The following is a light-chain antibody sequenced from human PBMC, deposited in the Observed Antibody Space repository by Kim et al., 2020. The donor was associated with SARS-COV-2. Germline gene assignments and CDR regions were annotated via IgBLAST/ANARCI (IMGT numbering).Light chain of an antibody. CDR1: SSDVGGYNY. Sequence: GQSVTIACTGTSSDVGGYNYVSWYQQHPGKAPKLMIYDVTKRPSGVPDRFSGSKSGNTASLTISGLQAEDEGHYYCCSYAGSYTLVFGGGTQLTVL. CDR2: DVT. J-gene: IGLJ2*01. CDR3: CSYAGSYTLV. V-gene: IGLV2-11*03.